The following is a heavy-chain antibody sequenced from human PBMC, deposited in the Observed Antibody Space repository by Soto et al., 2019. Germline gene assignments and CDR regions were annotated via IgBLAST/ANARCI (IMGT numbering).Heavy chain of an antibody. D-gene: IGHD6-13*01. CDR3: ARSPIAAAGIFDY. V-gene: IGHV4-59*01. J-gene: IGHJ4*02. CDR1: GGSISSYY. CDR2: IYYSGST. Sequence: PSETLSLTFTVSGGSISSYYWSWIRQPPGKGLEWIGYIYYSGSTNYNPSLKSRVTISVDTSKNQFSLKLSSVTAPATAVYYCARSPIAAAGIFDYWGQGTRVVVAS.